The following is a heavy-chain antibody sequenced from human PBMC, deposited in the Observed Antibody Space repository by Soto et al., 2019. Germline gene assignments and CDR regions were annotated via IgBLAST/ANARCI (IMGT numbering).Heavy chain of an antibody. CDR1: GFTFSSYG. Sequence: GGSLRLSCAASGFTFSSYGMHWVRQAPGKGLEWVAVISYDGSNKYYADSVKGRFTISRDNSKNTLYLQMNSLRAEDTAVYYCAKVKGIILGYFDYWGQGTLVTSPQ. J-gene: IGHJ4*03. V-gene: IGHV3-30*18. CDR2: ISYDGSNK. D-gene: IGHD2-15*01. CDR3: AKVKGIILGYFDY.